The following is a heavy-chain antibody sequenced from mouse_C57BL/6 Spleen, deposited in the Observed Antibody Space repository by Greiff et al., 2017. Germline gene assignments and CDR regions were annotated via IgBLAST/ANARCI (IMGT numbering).Heavy chain of an antibody. CDR2: ISYDGSN. V-gene: IGHV3-6*01. CDR3: ARGGLRELDY. J-gene: IGHJ2*01. D-gene: IGHD1-1*01. CDR1: GYSITSGYY. Sequence: EVQLVESGPGLVKPSQSLSLTCSVTGYSITSGYYWNWIRQFPGNKLEWMGYISYDGSNNYNPSLKNRISITRDTSKNQFFLKLNSVTTEDTATYYCARGGLRELDYWGQGTTLTVSS.